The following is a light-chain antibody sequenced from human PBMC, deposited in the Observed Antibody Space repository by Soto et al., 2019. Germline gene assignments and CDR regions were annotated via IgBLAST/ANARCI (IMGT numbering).Light chain of an antibody. CDR3: AAWDDSLNGQV. CDR2: SHN. CDR1: RSNIGSNT. V-gene: IGLV1-44*01. Sequence: QSVLTQPPSASGTPGQRVPISCSGCRSNIGSNTVNWYQQLPGTAPKLLIYSHNQRPSGVPDRFSGSKSGTSASLAISGLQSEDEDDYYCAAWDDSLNGQVFGGGTKVTVL. J-gene: IGLJ3*02.